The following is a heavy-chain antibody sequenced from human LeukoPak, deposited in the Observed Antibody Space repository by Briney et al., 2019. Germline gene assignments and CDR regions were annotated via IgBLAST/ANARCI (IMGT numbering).Heavy chain of an antibody. Sequence: PGGSLRLSCAASGFTVSGNYMSWVRQAPGKGLEWVSVNYSCGSTYYADSVKGRFTISRDNSKNTLYLQMNSLRAEDTAVYYCARDQSPLPYYYDSSGYYGTLGDAFDIWGQGTMVTVSS. J-gene: IGHJ3*02. D-gene: IGHD3-22*01. CDR2: NYSCGST. CDR3: ARDQSPLPYYYDSSGYYGTLGDAFDI. V-gene: IGHV3-66*03. CDR1: GFTVSGNY.